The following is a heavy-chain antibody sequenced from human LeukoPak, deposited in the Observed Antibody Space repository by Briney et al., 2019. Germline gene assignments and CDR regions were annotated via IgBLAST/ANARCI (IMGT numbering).Heavy chain of an antibody. CDR2: ISSSSSTI. CDR3: ARGFGYYDS. J-gene: IGHJ4*02. V-gene: IGHV3-48*02. D-gene: IGHD3-16*01. Sequence: GGSLRLSCIAAGFSLSDFNMNWVRQAPGKGLEWISSISSSSSTIYYADSVKGRFTISRDNAKNSVFLQMNSLRDDDTSLYYCARGFGYYDSWGQGTLVAVSS. CDR1: GFSLSDFN.